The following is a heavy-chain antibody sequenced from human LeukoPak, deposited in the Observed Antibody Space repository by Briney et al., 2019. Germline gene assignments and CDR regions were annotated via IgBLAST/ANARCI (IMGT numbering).Heavy chain of an antibody. J-gene: IGHJ4*02. CDR1: GGSISSYY. CDR3: VRATYYYDSSGYYRGYTYFDY. CDR2: IYYSGST. D-gene: IGHD3-22*01. V-gene: IGHV4-59*01. Sequence: PSETLSLTCTVSGGSISSYYWSWIRQPPGKGLEWIGYIYYSGSTNYNPSLKSRVTISVDTSKNQFSLKLSSVTAADTAVYYCVRATYYYDSSGYYRGYTYFDYWGQGTLVTVSS.